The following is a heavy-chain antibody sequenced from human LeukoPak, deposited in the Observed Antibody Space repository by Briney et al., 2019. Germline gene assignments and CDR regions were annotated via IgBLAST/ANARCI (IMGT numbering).Heavy chain of an antibody. CDR3: ARDGLVALNWFDP. D-gene: IGHD3/OR15-3a*01. CDR1: GGSISSSSYY. CDR2: IYYSGST. J-gene: IGHJ5*02. Sequence: SETLSLTCTVSGGSISSSSYYWGWIRQPPGKGLEWIGSIYYSGSTYYNPSLKSRVTMSVDTSKNQFSLKLSSVTAADTAVYYCARDGLVALNWFDPWGQGTLVTVSS. V-gene: IGHV4-39*07.